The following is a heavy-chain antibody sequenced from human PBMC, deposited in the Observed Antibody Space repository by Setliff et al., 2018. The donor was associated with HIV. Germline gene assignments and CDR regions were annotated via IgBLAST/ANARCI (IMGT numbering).Heavy chain of an antibody. CDR1: GFTFSSYS. CDR3: ARDGYSYGFFDY. D-gene: IGHD5-18*01. V-gene: IGHV3-21*01. Sequence: PGGSLRLSCAASGFTFSSYSMNWVRQAPGKGLEWVSSITSRSSYMYYADSVKGRFTISRDNAKNSLYLQMNSLRAEDTAVCYCARDGYSYGFFDYWGQGTLVTVSS. J-gene: IGHJ4*02. CDR2: ITSRSSYM.